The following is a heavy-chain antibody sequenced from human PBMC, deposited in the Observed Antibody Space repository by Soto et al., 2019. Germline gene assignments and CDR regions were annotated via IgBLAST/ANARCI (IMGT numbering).Heavy chain of an antibody. CDR1: GYTFTSYG. CDR2: ISAYNGNT. Sequence: ASVKVSCKASGYTFTSYGISWVRQAPGQGLEWMGWISAYNGNTNYAQKIQGRVTITRDTSASTAYMELRSLRSEDTAVYYCARGITLPTPLDYWGQGTLVPVPQ. D-gene: IGHD1-20*01. J-gene: IGHJ4*02. V-gene: IGHV1-18*01. CDR3: ARGITLPTPLDY.